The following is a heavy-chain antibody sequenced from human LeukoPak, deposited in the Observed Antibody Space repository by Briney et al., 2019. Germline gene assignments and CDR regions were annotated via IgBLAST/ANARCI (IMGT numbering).Heavy chain of an antibody. CDR1: GYSLTSYW. CDR3: ARQFITMVRAPFDP. Sequence: KPGESLKISCKGSGYSLTSYWISWVRQMPGKGLEWMGRIDPSDSYTNYSPSFQGHVAISADKSISTAYLQWSSLKASDTAMYYCARQFITMVRAPFDPWGQGTLVTVSS. V-gene: IGHV5-10-1*01. D-gene: IGHD3-10*01. J-gene: IGHJ5*02. CDR2: IDPSDSYT.